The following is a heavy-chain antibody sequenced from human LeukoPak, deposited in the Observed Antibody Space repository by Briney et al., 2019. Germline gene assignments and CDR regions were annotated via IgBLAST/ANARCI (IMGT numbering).Heavy chain of an antibody. Sequence: SETLSLTCTVSGGSISSNYWSWIRQPPGKGLEWIGEINHSGSTNYNTSLKSRVTISVDTSKNQCSLKLSSVTAADTAVYYWARGGVTMVRRTGVFDPWGQGTLVTVSS. J-gene: IGHJ5*02. V-gene: IGHV4-34*01. D-gene: IGHD3-10*01. CDR1: GGSISSNY. CDR3: ARGGVTMVRRTGVFDP. CDR2: INHSGST.